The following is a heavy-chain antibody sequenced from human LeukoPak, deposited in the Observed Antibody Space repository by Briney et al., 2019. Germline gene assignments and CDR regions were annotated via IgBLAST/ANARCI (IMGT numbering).Heavy chain of an antibody. CDR1: GYTFTDYF. CDR3: ARGQGYVDWFDP. CDR2: INPNTGGR. Sequence: ASVKVSCKASGYTFTDYFMHWLRQAPGQGLEWMGWINPNTGGRKYAQKFEGRVTMTRDTSISTAYMELSRLRSDDTAVYYCARGQGYVDWFDPWGQGTLVTVSS. V-gene: IGHV1-2*02. D-gene: IGHD5-18*01. J-gene: IGHJ5*02.